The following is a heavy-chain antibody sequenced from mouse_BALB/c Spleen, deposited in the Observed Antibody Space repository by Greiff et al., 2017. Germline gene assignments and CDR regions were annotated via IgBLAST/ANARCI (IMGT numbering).Heavy chain of an antibody. CDR1: GFTFSNYW. V-gene: IGHV6-6*02. Sequence: EVKVVESGGGLVQPGGSMKLSCVASGFTFSNYWMNWVRQSPEKGLEWVAEIRLKSNNYATHYAESVKGRFTISRDDSKSSVYLQMNNLRAEDTGIYYCTRTKYLYAMDYWGQGTSVTVSS. CDR2: IRLKSNNYAT. J-gene: IGHJ4*01. D-gene: IGHD2-10*02. CDR3: TRTKYLYAMDY.